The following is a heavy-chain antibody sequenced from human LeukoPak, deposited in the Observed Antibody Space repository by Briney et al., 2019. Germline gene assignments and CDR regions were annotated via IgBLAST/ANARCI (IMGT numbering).Heavy chain of an antibody. J-gene: IGHJ5*02. CDR1: GFTFSSYA. CDR2: ISGSGGST. Sequence: PGGSLRLSCAASGFTFSSYAMSWVRQAPGKGLEWDSAISGSGGSTYYADSVKGRFTISRDNSKNTLYLQMNSLRAEDTAVYYCANEGLPAAISSWFDPWGQGTLVTVSS. CDR3: ANEGLPAAISSWFDP. V-gene: IGHV3-23*01. D-gene: IGHD2-2*01.